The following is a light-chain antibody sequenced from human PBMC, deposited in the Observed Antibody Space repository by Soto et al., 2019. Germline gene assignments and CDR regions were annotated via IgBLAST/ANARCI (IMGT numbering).Light chain of an antibody. J-gene: IGKJ1*01. CDR1: QSISGW. Sequence: DIQMTQSPSTLSASVGDRVTITCRASQSISGWLAWYQQKPGRAPKLLIYKAASLESGVPSRFSGGGSGTEFTLTISSLQPDDFATYYCQQYNSYWTFGQGTKVEIK. CDR3: QQYNSYWT. CDR2: KAA. V-gene: IGKV1-5*03.